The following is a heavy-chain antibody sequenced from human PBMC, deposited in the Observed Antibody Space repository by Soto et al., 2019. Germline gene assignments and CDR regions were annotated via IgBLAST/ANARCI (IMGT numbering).Heavy chain of an antibody. Sequence: QVQLVESGGGVVQPGGSLRLSCVASGFAFDTYGMHWVRQPPGKGLEWVAVLGYDGGGLYYADSVKGRFTISRDNSKYTLWLQMDSLRGEDTALYFCVREPVGPDYAMDVWGQGTTVTVSS. CDR3: VREPVGPDYAMDV. V-gene: IGHV3-33*01. D-gene: IGHD1-26*01. CDR2: LGYDGGGL. J-gene: IGHJ6*02. CDR1: GFAFDTYG.